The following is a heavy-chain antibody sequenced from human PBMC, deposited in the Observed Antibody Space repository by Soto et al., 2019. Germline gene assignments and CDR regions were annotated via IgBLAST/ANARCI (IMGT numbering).Heavy chain of an antibody. J-gene: IGHJ4*02. CDR2: TYYRSKWYN. CDR1: GDSVSSNSAA. V-gene: IGHV6-1*01. CDR3: ARDNYYYGSGSYSAVLGFDY. D-gene: IGHD3-10*01. Sequence: SQTLSLTCAISGDSVSSNSAAWNWIRQSPSRGLEWLGRTYYRSKWYNDYAVSVKSRITINPDTSKNQFSLQLNSVTPEDTAVYYCARDNYYYGSGSYSAVLGFDYWGQGTLVTVSS.